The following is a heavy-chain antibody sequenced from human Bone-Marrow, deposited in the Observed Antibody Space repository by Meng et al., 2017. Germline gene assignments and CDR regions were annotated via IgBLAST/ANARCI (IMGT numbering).Heavy chain of an antibody. J-gene: IGHJ4*02. Sequence: ASVKVSCKTSGYTFTSNDINWVRQATGQGLEWMGWMNPNSGNTGYAQKFQGSVTITRNTSISTAYMELSSLRSEDTAVYYCARGSSYPNYSDSIRYYYVWAYWGQGTLVTVSS. D-gene: IGHD3-22*01. CDR3: ARGSSYPNYSDSIRYYYVWAY. CDR1: GYTFTSND. CDR2: MNPNSGNT. V-gene: IGHV1-8*03.